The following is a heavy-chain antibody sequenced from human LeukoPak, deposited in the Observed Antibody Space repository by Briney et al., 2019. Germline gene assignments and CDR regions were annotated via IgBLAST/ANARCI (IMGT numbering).Heavy chain of an antibody. D-gene: IGHD1-20*01. V-gene: IGHV3-23*01. CDR3: AKGLTGGLDY. CDR2: ISGSGGSS. CDR1: GFTFGNYA. J-gene: IGHJ4*02. Sequence: GGSLRLSCAGSGFTFGNYAMSWVRQAPGKGLEWVSAISGSGGSSYYADSVKGRFTISRDNSKNTLYLQMSSLRVEDTAVYYCAKGLTGGLDYWGQGTLVTVSS.